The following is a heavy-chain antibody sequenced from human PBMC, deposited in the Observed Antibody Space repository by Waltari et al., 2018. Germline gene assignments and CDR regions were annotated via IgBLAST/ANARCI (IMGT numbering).Heavy chain of an antibody. CDR2: TIPSFCTS. CDR3: AREFSGGYSGYIG. Sequence: QVQLVQSGAEVKKPGSSVQVSCKASGGTFSSYAISWVRQAPGQGLEWMGGTIPSFCTSNYAQNLQGRVTITTDESTSTAYMELGSLRSEDTAVYYCAREFSGGYSGYIGWGQGTLVTVSS. V-gene: IGHV1-69*05. CDR1: GGTFSSYA. D-gene: IGHD5-12*01. J-gene: IGHJ4*02.